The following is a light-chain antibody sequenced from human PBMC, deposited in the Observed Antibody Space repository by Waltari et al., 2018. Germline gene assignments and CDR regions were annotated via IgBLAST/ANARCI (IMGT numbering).Light chain of an antibody. V-gene: IGKV3D-15*01. CDR2: RAS. CDR3: QKYNDWPRT. Sequence: EIVLTQSPATLSVSPGDRVTLSCRASQSVGTTFAWYQHSPGRAPRLLVYRASTSASYIPARFSASGSGTEFTLSISTLQSEDSAVFYCQKYNDWPRTFGQGTKVEIK. J-gene: IGKJ1*01. CDR1: QSVGTT.